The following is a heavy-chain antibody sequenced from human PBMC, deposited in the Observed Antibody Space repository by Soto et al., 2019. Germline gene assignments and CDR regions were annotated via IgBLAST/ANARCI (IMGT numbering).Heavy chain of an antibody. V-gene: IGHV1-69*13. CDR2: IIPIFGTA. J-gene: IGHJ3*02. CDR3: ARPLIEARPSAFDI. CDR1: GGTFSSYA. D-gene: IGHD6-6*01. Sequence: SVKVSCKASGGTFSSYAISWVRQAPGQGLEWMGGIIPIFGTANYAQKFQGRVTITADESTSTAYMELSSLRSEDTAVYYCARPLIEARPSAFDIWGQGTMVTVSS.